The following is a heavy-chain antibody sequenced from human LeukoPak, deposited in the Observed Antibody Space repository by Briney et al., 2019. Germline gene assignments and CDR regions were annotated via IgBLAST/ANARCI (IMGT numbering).Heavy chain of an antibody. Sequence: GGSLRLSCAASGFTFSDFWMSWVRQAPGKGLEWVANIKTDGSEKYYVDSVKGRFTISRDNAKNSLYLQMNSLRAEDTAVYYCATYSSLNRREFQYWGQGTLLTVSS. CDR1: GFTFSDFW. J-gene: IGHJ1*01. D-gene: IGHD3-22*01. CDR3: ATYSSLNRREFQY. CDR2: IKTDGSEK. V-gene: IGHV3-7*01.